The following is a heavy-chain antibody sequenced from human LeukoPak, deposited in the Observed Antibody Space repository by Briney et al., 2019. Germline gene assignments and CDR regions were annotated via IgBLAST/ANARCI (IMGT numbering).Heavy chain of an antibody. CDR1: GYTFTSYG. Sequence: ASVKVSCKASGYTFTSYGISWVRQAPGQGLEWMGWVSAYNGNTNYAQKLQGRVTMTTDTSTSTAYMELRSLRSDDTAVYYCARVRVEYGGAINYFDYWGQGTLVTVSS. CDR2: VSAYNGNT. CDR3: ARVRVEYGGAINYFDY. V-gene: IGHV1-18*01. D-gene: IGHD3-16*01. J-gene: IGHJ4*02.